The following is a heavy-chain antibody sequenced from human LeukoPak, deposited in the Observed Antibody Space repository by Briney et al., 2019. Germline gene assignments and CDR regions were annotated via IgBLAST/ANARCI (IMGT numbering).Heavy chain of an antibody. D-gene: IGHD2-21*02. J-gene: IGHJ4*02. CDR1: GFTFNTYA. CDR3: AKSGGVTKARIDC. V-gene: IGHV3-30-3*02. Sequence: GGSLRLSCAASGFTFNTYAIHWVRQAPGKGLEWVAVISNDGNNKYYADSVKGRFTISRDNSNNTLYLQMSSLTTEDTAVYYCAKSGGVTKARIDCRGQGTLVSVSS. CDR2: ISNDGNNK.